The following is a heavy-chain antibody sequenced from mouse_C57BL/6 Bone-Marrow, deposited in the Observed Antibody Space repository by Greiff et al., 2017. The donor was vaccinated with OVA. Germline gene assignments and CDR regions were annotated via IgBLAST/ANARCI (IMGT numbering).Heavy chain of an antibody. D-gene: IGHD2-2*01. V-gene: IGHV1-47*01. J-gene: IGHJ1*03. Sequence: QVQLQQSGAELHNTIAPVKMSCKASGYTFTTYPIEWMKQDHGKSLEWIGNFHPYNDDTKYNEKFKGKATLTVEKSSSTVYLELSRLTSDDSAVYYCARAGFYWYFDVWGTGTTVTVSS. CDR3: ARAGFYWYFDV. CDR2: FHPYNDDT. CDR1: GYTFTTYP.